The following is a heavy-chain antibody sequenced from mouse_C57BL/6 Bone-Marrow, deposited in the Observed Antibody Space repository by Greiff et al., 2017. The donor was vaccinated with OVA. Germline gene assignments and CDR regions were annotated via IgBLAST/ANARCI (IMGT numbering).Heavy chain of an antibody. CDR2: LYPGSGST. CDR3: ARSLYYFYAMDY. Sequence: QVQLQQSGAELVKPGASVKMSCKASGYTFTSYWITWVKQRPGQGLEWIGDLYPGSGSTNYNEKFKSKATLTVDTSSSTAYMQLSSLTSEDSAVYYCARSLYYFYAMDYWGKGTSVTVSS. D-gene: IGHD1-1*01. V-gene: IGHV1-55*01. CDR1: GYTFTSYW. J-gene: IGHJ4*01.